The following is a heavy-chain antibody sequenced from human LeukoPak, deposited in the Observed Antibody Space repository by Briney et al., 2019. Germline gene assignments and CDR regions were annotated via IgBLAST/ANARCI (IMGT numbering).Heavy chain of an antibody. CDR3: ARRYCSSTSCYFRRGGMNDNWIDP. Sequence: ASVKVSCKASGYTFTSYGISWVRQAPGQGLEWMGWISAYNGNTNYAQKLQGRVTMTTDTSTSTAYMELRSLRSDDTAVYYCARRYCSSTSCYFRRGGMNDNWIDPWGQGTLVTVSS. CDR2: ISAYNGNT. J-gene: IGHJ5*02. D-gene: IGHD2-2*01. CDR1: GYTFTSYG. V-gene: IGHV1-18*01.